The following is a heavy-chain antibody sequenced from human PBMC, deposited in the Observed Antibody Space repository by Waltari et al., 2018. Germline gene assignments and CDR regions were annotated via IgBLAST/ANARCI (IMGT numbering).Heavy chain of an antibody. CDR3: AKDPRPSMVTRGYYMDV. J-gene: IGHJ6*03. CDR1: GFTFSSYG. Sequence: QVQLVESGGGVVQPGGSLRLSCAASGFTFSSYGMHWVRQAPGKGLEWVAFIRDDGSNKYYADSVKGRFTISRDNSKNTLYLQMNSLRAEDTAVYYCAKDPRPSMVTRGYYMDVWGKGTTVTVSS. CDR2: IRDDGSNK. V-gene: IGHV3-30*02. D-gene: IGHD2-15*01.